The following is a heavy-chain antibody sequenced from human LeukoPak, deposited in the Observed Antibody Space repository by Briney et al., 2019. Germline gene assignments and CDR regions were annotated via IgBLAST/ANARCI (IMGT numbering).Heavy chain of an antibody. Sequence: SSETLSLTCTVSGGSISGSSYYWAWVRQPPGKGLEWVGSGFYSGSAYSNPSLKSRVTISVDTSRNQFSLNLSSVTAADTAVYYCARLRGAMTLVTSDFDYWGQGTLVTVSS. D-gene: IGHD4-17*01. CDR1: GGSISGSSYY. CDR3: ARLRGAMTLVTSDFDY. V-gene: IGHV4-39*01. CDR2: GFYSGSA. J-gene: IGHJ4*02.